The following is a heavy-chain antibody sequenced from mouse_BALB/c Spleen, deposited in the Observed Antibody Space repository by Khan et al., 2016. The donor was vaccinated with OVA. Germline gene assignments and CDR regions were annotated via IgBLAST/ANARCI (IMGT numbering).Heavy chain of an antibody. V-gene: IGHV1-4*01. J-gene: IGHJ3*01. D-gene: IGHD2-14*01. CDR3: AREGAYYRSDGWFAY. CDR2: IIPSNDYT. CDR1: GYTFTTYT. Sequence: QVQLQQSGAELARPGASVKMSCKASGYTFTTYTIHWVKQRPGQGLEWIGYIIPSNDYTNYNQKFKDRATLTADKYSSTAYMKLSSLTSEDYAVSYCAREGAYYRSDGWFAYWGQGTLVTVSA.